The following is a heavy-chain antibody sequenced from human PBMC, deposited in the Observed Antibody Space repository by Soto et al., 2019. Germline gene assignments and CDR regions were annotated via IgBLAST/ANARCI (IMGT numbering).Heavy chain of an antibody. Sequence: PSETLSLTCTVTGGTISGYYWTWIRQSAGGGLEWIGRIYSSGSTNYNPSLKSRVTISLDTSMNHFSLRLSSVTAADTAVYYCAMGRRPTGCFDSRGQGTLGT. D-gene: IGHD2-8*01. CDR2: IYSSGST. J-gene: IGHJ5*01. CDR3: AMGRRPTGCFDS. V-gene: IGHV4-4*07. CDR1: GGTISGYY.